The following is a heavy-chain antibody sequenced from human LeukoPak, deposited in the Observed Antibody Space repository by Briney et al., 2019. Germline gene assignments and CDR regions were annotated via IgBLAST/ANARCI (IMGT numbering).Heavy chain of an antibody. CDR1: GASISSGSYY. J-gene: IGHJ4*02. CDR3: VRSYYDFWSGRNDDY. D-gene: IGHD3-3*01. Sequence: PSETLSPTFTVSGASISSGSYYCSWIRQPAGNGLEWIGRIYTSGSTTYNPSLNRRVSISVGTSKNQFSLKLSSVTAADTAVYYCVRSYYDFWSGRNDDYWGQGTLVTVS. V-gene: IGHV4-61*02. CDR2: IYTSGST.